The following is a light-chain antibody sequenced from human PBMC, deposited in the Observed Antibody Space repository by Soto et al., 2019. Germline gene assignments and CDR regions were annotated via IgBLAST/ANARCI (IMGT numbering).Light chain of an antibody. CDR2: GAS. Sequence: EIVLTQSPATLSSFPGDRVTLSCRASQSVSSNLAWYQQKPGQAPRLLIYGASTRATGVPARFSGSGSGTEFTLTISSLQSEDSAVYYCQQYKNWLALTFGGGTKVDIK. CDR1: QSVSSN. CDR3: QQYKNWLALT. V-gene: IGKV3-15*01. J-gene: IGKJ4*01.